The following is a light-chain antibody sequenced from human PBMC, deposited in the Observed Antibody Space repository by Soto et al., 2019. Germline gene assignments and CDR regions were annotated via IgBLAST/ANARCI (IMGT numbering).Light chain of an antibody. Sequence: QSALTQPASVSGSPGQSITISRTGTSSDVGAYNYVSWYQQYPGKAPKVIIFEVRKRPSGVSNRFSGSKSGDTASLTISGLQAEDEADYYCSSYRSSTTFVFGTGTKVTVL. CDR1: SSDVGAYNY. CDR2: EVR. J-gene: IGLJ1*01. V-gene: IGLV2-14*01. CDR3: SSYRSSTTFV.